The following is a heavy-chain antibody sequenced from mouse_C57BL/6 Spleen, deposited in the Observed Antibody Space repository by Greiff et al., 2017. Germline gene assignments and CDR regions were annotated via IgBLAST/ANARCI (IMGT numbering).Heavy chain of an antibody. D-gene: IGHD3-2*02. V-gene: IGHV3-6*01. CDR1: GYSITSGYY. CDR2: ISYDGSN. Sequence: ESGPGLVKPSQSLSLTCSVTGYSITSGYYWNWIRQFPGNKLEWMGYISYDGSNNYNPSLKNRISITRDTSKNQFFLKLNSVTTEDTATYNCARDSSGPGAYWGQGTLVTVSA. J-gene: IGHJ3*01. CDR3: ARDSSGPGAY.